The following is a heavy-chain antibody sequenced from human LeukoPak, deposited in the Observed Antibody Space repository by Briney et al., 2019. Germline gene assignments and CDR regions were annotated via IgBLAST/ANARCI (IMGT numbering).Heavy chain of an antibody. CDR1: GFTFSSHW. D-gene: IGHD4-23*01. J-gene: IGHJ4*02. Sequence: GGSLRLSCGVSGFTFSSHWMSWVRQVPGKGLEWVANIKQDGSEKYYVDSVEGRFTISRDNAKNSLYLQMNSLRAEDTAVYFCARDQTTVGLDFWGQGTLVSVSS. CDR2: IKQDGSEK. V-gene: IGHV3-7*03. CDR3: ARDQTTVGLDF.